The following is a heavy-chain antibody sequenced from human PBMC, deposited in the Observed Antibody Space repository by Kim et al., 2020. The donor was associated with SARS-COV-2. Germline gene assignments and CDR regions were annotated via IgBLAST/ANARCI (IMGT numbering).Heavy chain of an antibody. V-gene: IGHV4-61*01. CDR3: ARLTGYYMVY. CDR1: GGSVSSGSYY. J-gene: IGHJ4*02. CDR2: IYYSGST. Sequence: SETLSLTCTVSGGSVSSGSYYWSWIRQPPGKGLEWIGYIYYSGSTNYNPSLKSRVTISVDTSKNQFSLKLSSVTAADTAVYYCARLTGYYMVYWGQGTLVTVSS. D-gene: IGHD3-9*01.